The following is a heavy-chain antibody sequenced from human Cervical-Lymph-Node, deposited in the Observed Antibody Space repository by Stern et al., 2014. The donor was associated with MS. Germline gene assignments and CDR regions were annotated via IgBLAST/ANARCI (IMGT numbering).Heavy chain of an antibody. CDR1: GGSITSGGYY. CDR2: IYYSGKT. CDR3: ARVAQSLLDAFDI. Sequence: VQLVESGPGLVKPSQTLSLTCTVSGGSITSGGYYWSWIRQHPGKGLEWIGNIYYSGKTYYNPSLKSRVTISVDTSEKQFSLKLRSVTAADTAVYYCARVAQSLLDAFDIWGQGTMVTVSS. V-gene: IGHV4-31*03. J-gene: IGHJ3*02.